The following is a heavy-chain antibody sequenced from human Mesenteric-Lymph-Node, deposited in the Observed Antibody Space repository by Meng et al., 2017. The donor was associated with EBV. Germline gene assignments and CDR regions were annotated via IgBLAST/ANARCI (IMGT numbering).Heavy chain of an antibody. J-gene: IGHJ4*02. Sequence: VLLVGSGGGLVKRGGARILSCVASGFAFSDYYMTWTRQAPGKGLEWVSYISGSGTTIYYADSVKGRFTISRDNAKNSLYLQMNSLGAEDTAVYYCTRRMGRSGWPSYFDYWGQGALVTVSS. V-gene: IGHV3-11*01. CDR2: ISGSGTTI. CDR1: GFAFSDYY. CDR3: TRRMGRSGWPSYFDY. D-gene: IGHD6-19*01.